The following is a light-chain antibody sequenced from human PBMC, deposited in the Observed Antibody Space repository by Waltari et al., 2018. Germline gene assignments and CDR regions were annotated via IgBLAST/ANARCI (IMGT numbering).Light chain of an antibody. CDR2: CVS. CDR3: RHYVRLLAT. J-gene: IGKJ1*01. V-gene: IGKV3-20*01. CDR1: REISKS. Sequence: WRASREISKSFARDQQKPGQDPKRLIVCVSTRAPGIPDSVTGSGSGIAVSLTISSLEPEDFAIYFCRHYVRLLATFGQGTKVEIK.